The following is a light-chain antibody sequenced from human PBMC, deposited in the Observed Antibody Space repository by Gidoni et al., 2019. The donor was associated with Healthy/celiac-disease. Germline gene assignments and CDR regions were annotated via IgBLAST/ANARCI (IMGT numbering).Light chain of an antibody. V-gene: IGKV3-20*01. CDR1: QSVSSSY. CDR2: GAS. J-gene: IGKJ5*01. CDR3: QQYGSSPDT. Sequence: EIVLTQSPGTLSLSPGERATLSCRASQSVSSSYLAWYQQKPGQAPRLLIYGASSRATGIPDRFSRSGSGTDFTLTISRLESEDFAVYYCQQYGSSPDTFGQGTRLEIK.